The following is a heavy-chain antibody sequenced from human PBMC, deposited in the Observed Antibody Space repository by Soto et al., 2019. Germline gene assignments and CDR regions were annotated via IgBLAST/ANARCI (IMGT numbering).Heavy chain of an antibody. Sequence: SETLSLTCTVSGGSISSGDYYWSWIRQPPGKGLEWIGYIYYSGSTYYNPSLKSRVTISVVTSKNQVSLKLSSVTAADTAVYCCARGTLGDFWSGYSHIPMVRGVIITDYYFDYRRRQTLVAVSS. CDR2: IYYSGST. CDR3: ARGTLGDFWSGYSHIPMVRGVIITDYYFDY. D-gene: IGHD3-10*01. J-gene: IGHJ4*02. CDR1: GGSISSGDYY. V-gene: IGHV4-30-4*01.